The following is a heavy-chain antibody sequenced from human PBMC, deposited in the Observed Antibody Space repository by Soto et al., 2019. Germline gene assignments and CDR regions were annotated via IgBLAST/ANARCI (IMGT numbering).Heavy chain of an antibody. CDR3: ASQRITMVRGIDY. D-gene: IGHD3-10*01. Sequence: SETLSLTXTVSGGSISSGGYYWSWIRQHPGKGLEWIGYIYYSGSTYYNPSLKSRVTISVDTSKNQFSLKLSSVTAADTAVYYCASQRITMVRGIDYWGQGTLVTVSS. CDR2: IYYSGST. CDR1: GGSISSGGYY. J-gene: IGHJ4*02. V-gene: IGHV4-31*02.